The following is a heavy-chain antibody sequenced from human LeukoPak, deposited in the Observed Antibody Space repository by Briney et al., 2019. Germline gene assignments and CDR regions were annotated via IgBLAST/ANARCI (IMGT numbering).Heavy chain of an antibody. Sequence: PSETLSLTCTVSGGSISSGGYYWSWIRQHPGKGLEWIGYIYYSGSTYYNPSLKSRVTISVDTSKNQFSLKLSSVTAADTAVYYCARVNYDYYFDYWGQGTPVTVSS. CDR1: GGSISSGGYY. CDR3: ARVNYDYYFDY. V-gene: IGHV4-31*03. J-gene: IGHJ4*02. D-gene: IGHD1-7*01. CDR2: IYYSGST.